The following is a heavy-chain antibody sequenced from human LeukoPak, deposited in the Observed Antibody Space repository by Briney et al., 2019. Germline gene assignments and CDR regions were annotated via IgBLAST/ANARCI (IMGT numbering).Heavy chain of an antibody. CDR1: GFVVTSNF. CDR3: ARETLYSYGYNYYYYKDV. D-gene: IGHD3-16*01. Sequence: GGSLRLSCAASGFVVTSNFMSWVRQAPGKGLEWISMIHSGGSTYYADSVKGRFTVSRDKSENALYLQMNSLRAEDTAVYYCARETLYSYGYNYYYYKDVWGKGTTVTVSS. V-gene: IGHV3-53*01. J-gene: IGHJ6*03. CDR2: IHSGGST.